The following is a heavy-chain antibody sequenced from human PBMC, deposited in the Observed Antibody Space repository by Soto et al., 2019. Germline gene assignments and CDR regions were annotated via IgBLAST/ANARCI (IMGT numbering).Heavy chain of an antibody. CDR3: ARDIGYYYDSSGYSSPYYGMDV. V-gene: IGHV1-69*13. J-gene: IGHJ6*02. Sequence: SVKVSCKAAGGTFSSYAISWERQAPGQRLEWMGGIIPIFGTANYAQKFQGRVTITADESTSTAYMELSSLRSEDTAVYYCARDIGYYYDSSGYSSPYYGMDVWGPGTTVTVSS. CDR2: IIPIFGTA. CDR1: GGTFSSYA. D-gene: IGHD3-22*01.